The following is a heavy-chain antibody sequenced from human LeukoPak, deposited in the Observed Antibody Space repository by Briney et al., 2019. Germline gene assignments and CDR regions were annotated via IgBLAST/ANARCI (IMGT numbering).Heavy chain of an antibody. J-gene: IGHJ4*02. CDR2: INPNSGGT. D-gene: IGHD5-24*01. V-gene: IGHV1-2*06. Sequence: GASVKVSCKASGYTFTGYYMHWVRQAPGQGLEWMGRINPNSGGTNYAQKFQGRVTMTRDTSISTAYMELSRLRSDDTAVYYCARDVGDGYLRYFDYWGQGTLVTVSS. CDR1: GYTFTGYY. CDR3: ARDVGDGYLRYFDY.